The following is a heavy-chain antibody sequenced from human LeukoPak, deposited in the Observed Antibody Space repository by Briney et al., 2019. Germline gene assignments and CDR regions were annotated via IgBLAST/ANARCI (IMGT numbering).Heavy chain of an antibody. J-gene: IGHJ4*02. CDR3: ARGWLRSHYFDY. D-gene: IGHD5-12*01. CDR2: IYYSGST. Sequence: PSQTLSLTCTVSGGSISSGGYYWNWIRQHPGKGLEWIGYIYYSGSTNYNPSLKSRVTISVDTSKNQFSLKLSSVTAADTAVYYCARGWLRSHYFDYWGQGTLVTVSS. V-gene: IGHV4-61*08. CDR1: GGSISSGGYY.